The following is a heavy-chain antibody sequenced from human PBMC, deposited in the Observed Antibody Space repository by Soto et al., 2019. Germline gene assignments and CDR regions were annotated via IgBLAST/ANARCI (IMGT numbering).Heavy chain of an antibody. CDR3: ARDGHTAMDAYYYYYGMDV. Sequence: SVKVSCKASGGTFSSYAISWVRQAPGQGPEWMGGIIPIFGTANYAQKFQGRVTITADESTSTAYMELSSLRSEDTAVYYCARDGHTAMDAYYYYYGMDVWGQGTTVTVSS. V-gene: IGHV1-69*13. D-gene: IGHD5-18*01. J-gene: IGHJ6*02. CDR2: IIPIFGTA. CDR1: GGTFSSYA.